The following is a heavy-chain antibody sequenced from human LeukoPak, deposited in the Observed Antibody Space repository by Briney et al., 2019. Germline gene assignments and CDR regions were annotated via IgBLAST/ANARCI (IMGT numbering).Heavy chain of an antibody. V-gene: IGHV3-21*01. CDR1: GFTFSGYS. D-gene: IGHD2-21*01. Sequence: GGSLRLSCAASGFTFSGYSMNWVRQAPGKGLEWVSSISSSSSYIYYADSVKGRFTISRDNAKNSLYLQMNSLRAEDTAVYYCARGSVVVIAAPFDYWGQGTLVTVSS. J-gene: IGHJ4*02. CDR2: ISSSSSYI. CDR3: ARGSVVVIAAPFDY.